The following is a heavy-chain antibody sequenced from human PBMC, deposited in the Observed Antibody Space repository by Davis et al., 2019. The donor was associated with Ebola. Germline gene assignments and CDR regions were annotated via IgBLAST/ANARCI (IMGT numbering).Heavy chain of an antibody. Sequence: GGSLRLSCVASGFTFTRYWMSWVRQAPGKGLEWVANIKQDGSEKYYADSVKGRFTISRDNSKNTLYLQMNTLRAEDTAVYYCARSSTWTGGFDYWGQGTLVTVSS. CDR1: GFTFTRYW. CDR3: ARSSTWTGGFDY. CDR2: IKQDGSEK. J-gene: IGHJ4*02. V-gene: IGHV3-7*01. D-gene: IGHD6-13*01.